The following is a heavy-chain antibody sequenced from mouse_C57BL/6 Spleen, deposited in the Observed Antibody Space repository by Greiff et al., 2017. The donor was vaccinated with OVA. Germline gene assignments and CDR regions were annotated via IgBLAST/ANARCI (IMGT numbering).Heavy chain of an antibody. V-gene: IGHV1-19*01. J-gene: IGHJ3*01. CDR2: INPYNGGT. D-gene: IGHD2-4*01. CDR1: GYTFTDYY. Sequence: VQLKESGPVLVKPGASVKMSCKASGYTFTDYYMNWVKQSHGKSLEWIGVINPYNGGTSYNQKFKGKATLTVDKSSSTAYMELNSLTSEDSAVYYCARSGYDYDGIAYWGQGTLVTVSA. CDR3: ARSGYDYDGIAY.